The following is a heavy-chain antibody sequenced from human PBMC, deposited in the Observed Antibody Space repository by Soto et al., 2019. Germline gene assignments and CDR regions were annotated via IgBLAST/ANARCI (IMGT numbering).Heavy chain of an antibody. J-gene: IGHJ6*02. CDR3: ARDQVVVITTNYYYYGMDV. Sequence: PGGSLRLSCAASGFTVSSNYMSWVRQAPGKGLEWVSVIYSGGSTYYVDSVKGRFTISRDNSKNTLYLQMNSLRAEDTAVYYCARDQVVVITTNYYYYGMDVWGQGTT. CDR2: IYSGGST. CDR1: GFTVSSNY. V-gene: IGHV3-53*01. D-gene: IGHD3-22*01.